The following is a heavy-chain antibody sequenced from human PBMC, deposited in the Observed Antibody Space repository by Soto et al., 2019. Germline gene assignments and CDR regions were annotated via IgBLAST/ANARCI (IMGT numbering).Heavy chain of an antibody. J-gene: IGHJ5*02. CDR1: GFIFSNYG. CDR2: ISSDGNYN. CDR3: ARTACFMTTPDR. D-gene: IGHD3-16*01. Sequence: QVQLVESGGGVVQPGRSLRLSCAASGFIFSNYGMHWVRQAPGKGLEWVAAISSDGNYNYYADSVKGRFTISRDNSKNTLYLQMISLRADDTAVYDCARTACFMTTPDRWGQGTLVTVSS. V-gene: IGHV3-30*03.